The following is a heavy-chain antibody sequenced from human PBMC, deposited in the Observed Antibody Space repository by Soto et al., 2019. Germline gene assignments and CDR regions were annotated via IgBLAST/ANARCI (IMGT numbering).Heavy chain of an antibody. J-gene: IGHJ5*02. D-gene: IGHD2-15*01. CDR1: GGSISSYY. V-gene: IGHV4-59*01. CDR3: ARAARLLTNWFDP. Sequence: SETLSLTCTVSGGSISSYYWSWIRQPPGKGLEWIGYIYYSGSTNYNPSLKSRVTISVDTSKNQFSLKLSSVTAVDTAVYYCARAARLLTNWFDPWGQGTLVTVSS. CDR2: IYYSGST.